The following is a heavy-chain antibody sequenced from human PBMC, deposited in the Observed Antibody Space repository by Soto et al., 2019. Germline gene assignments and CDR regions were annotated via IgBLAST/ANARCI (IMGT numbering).Heavy chain of an antibody. CDR3: ARRYSSSSWFDP. D-gene: IGHD6-6*01. Sequence: SETLSLTCAVYGGSFSGYYWSWIRQPPGKGLEWIGEINHSGSTNYNPSLKSRVTISVDTSKNKFSLKLSSVTAADTAVYYCARRYSSSSWFDPWGQGTLVTVSS. J-gene: IGHJ5*02. CDR1: GGSFSGYY. V-gene: IGHV4-34*01. CDR2: INHSGST.